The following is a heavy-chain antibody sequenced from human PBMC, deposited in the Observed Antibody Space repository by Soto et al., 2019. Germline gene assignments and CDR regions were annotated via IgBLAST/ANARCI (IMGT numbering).Heavy chain of an antibody. CDR3: VRGPYCGGDCYFAS. CDR2: IYTSGST. D-gene: IGHD2-21*02. V-gene: IGHV4-4*07. Sequence: SETLSLTCTVSGGSISSYYWSWIRQPAGKGLEWIGRIYTSGSTNYNPSLKSRVTMSVDTSKNQFSLKLSSATAADTAVYYCVRGPYCGGDCYFASWGQGALVTVSS. J-gene: IGHJ4*02. CDR1: GGSISSYY.